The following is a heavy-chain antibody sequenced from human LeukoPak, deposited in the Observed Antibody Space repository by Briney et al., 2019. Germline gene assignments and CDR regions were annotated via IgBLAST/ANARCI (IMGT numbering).Heavy chain of an antibody. Sequence: PSETLSLSCTVSGGSISSYYWSWIRQPPGKGLEWIGYIYYSGSTNYNPSLKSRVTISVDTSKNQFSLKLSSVTAADTAVYYCARGYSSGWDYYYYGMGVWGQGTTVTVSS. CDR3: ARGYSSGWDYYYYGMGV. CDR2: IYYSGST. J-gene: IGHJ6*02. D-gene: IGHD6-19*01. V-gene: IGHV4-59*01. CDR1: GGSISSYY.